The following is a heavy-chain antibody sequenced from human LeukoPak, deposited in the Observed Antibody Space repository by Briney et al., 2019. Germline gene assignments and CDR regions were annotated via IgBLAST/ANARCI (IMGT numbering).Heavy chain of an antibody. D-gene: IGHD3-10*01. CDR2: IYYSGST. CDR1: GGSISSYY. Sequence: SETLSLTCTVSGGSISSYYWSWVRQPPGEGLGGGGYIYYSGSTNYNPSLKSRVTISVDTSKNQFSLKLSSVTAADTAVYYCARVVRGPMGGYFDYWGQGTLVTVSS. J-gene: IGHJ4*02. CDR3: ARVVRGPMGGYFDY. V-gene: IGHV4-59*01.